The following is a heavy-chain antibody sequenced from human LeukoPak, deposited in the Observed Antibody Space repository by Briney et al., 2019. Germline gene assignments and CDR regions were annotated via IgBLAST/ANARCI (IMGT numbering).Heavy chain of an antibody. CDR1: GFTFSSYG. CDR2: ITGSGGTT. V-gene: IGHV3-23*01. J-gene: IGHJ3*02. Sequence: GGTLRLSCAASGFTFSSYGMSWVRQAPGKGLEWVSAITGSGGTTYYADSVKGRFTISRDNSKNTLYLQMNSLRAEDTAVYYCAKIGWDDAFDIWGQGTMVTVSS. CDR3: AKIGWDDAFDI. D-gene: IGHD6-19*01.